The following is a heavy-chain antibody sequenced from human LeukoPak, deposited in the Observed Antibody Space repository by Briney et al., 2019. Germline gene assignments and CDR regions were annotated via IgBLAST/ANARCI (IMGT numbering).Heavy chain of an antibody. D-gene: IGHD3-16*01. Sequence: SVKVSCKASGGTFSSYAIGWVRQAPGQGLEWMGRIIPIFGTANYAQKFQGRVTITTDESTSTAYMELSSLRSEDTAVYYCAREGRLRSNWFDPWGQGTLVTVSS. J-gene: IGHJ5*02. CDR3: AREGRLRSNWFDP. CDR1: GGTFSSYA. V-gene: IGHV1-69*05. CDR2: IIPIFGTA.